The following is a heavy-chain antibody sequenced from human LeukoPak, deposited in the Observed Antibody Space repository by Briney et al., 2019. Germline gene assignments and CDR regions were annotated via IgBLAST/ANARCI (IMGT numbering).Heavy chain of an antibody. J-gene: IGHJ4*02. D-gene: IGHD3-16*02. CDR1: GYTFTEQY. CDR3: ARQGGSARYFDY. CDR2: INPHGGGT. V-gene: IGHV1-2*02. Sequence: ASVTVSCKASGYTFTEQYIHWVRQAPGQGLEWMGWINPHGGGTNYAQKFQGRVALTRDTSLSTAYMDLSRLRSDDTAVYYCARQGGSARYFDYWGQGTLVTVSS.